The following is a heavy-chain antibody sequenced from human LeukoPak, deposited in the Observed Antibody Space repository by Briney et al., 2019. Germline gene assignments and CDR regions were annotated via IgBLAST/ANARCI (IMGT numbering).Heavy chain of an antibody. V-gene: IGHV3-74*01. J-gene: IGHJ4*02. CDR2: IDTEGSSV. Sequence: PGGSLRLSCAASGFTFGDYWMHWVRRGPGRALVWVSRIDTEGSSVNYADSAKGRFTISRDNAKNKLYLQMNNLTADDTAVYVCVRGRGHYFDFWGQGIQVTVSS. D-gene: IGHD3-10*01. CDR1: GFTFGDYW. CDR3: VRGRGHYFDF.